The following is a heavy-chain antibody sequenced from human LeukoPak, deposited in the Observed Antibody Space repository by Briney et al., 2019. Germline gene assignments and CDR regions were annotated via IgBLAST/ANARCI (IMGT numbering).Heavy chain of an antibody. J-gene: IGHJ3*02. CDR1: GGSISSYY. CDR2: IYYSGST. Sequence: SETLSLTCTVSGGSISSYYWSWIRQPPGKGLVWIGYIYYSGSTNYNPSLKSRVTISVDTSKNQFSLKLSSVTAADTAVYYCARGVSGWLRRAFDIWGQGTMVTVSS. CDR3: ARGVSGWLRRAFDI. V-gene: IGHV4-59*01. D-gene: IGHD6-19*01.